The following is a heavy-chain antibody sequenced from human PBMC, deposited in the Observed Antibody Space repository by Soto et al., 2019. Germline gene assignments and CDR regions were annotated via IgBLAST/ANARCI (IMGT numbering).Heavy chain of an antibody. Sequence: EVQLLESGGGLEQPVGSLRLSCAASGFTFTSYAMGWVRQAPGKGLEWVSSISGGADITNYADSVKGRFTISRDNSRDTLYLQMNSLRVEDTALYYCARLPIMTTVTHYLDNWGQGALVTVSS. CDR1: GFTFTSYA. CDR3: ARLPIMTTVTHYLDN. D-gene: IGHD4-17*01. J-gene: IGHJ4*02. CDR2: ISGGADIT. V-gene: IGHV3-23*01.